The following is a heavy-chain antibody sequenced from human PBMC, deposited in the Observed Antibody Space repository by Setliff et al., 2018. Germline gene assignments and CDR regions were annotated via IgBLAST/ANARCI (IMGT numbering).Heavy chain of an antibody. V-gene: IGHV4-59*11. CDR2: IYYSGST. Sequence: PSETLSLTCTVSGGSISSHYWSWIRQPPGKGLEWIGSIYYSGSTNYNPSLKSRVTISVDTSKNQFSLKLSSVTAADTAVYYCARDLSWGQGTTVTVSS. CDR3: ARDLS. J-gene: IGHJ6*02. CDR1: GGSISSHY.